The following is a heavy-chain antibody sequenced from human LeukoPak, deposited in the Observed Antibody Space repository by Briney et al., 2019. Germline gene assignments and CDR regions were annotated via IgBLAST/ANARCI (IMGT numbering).Heavy chain of an antibody. D-gene: IGHD6-13*01. J-gene: IGHJ4*02. CDR2: INPNSGGT. CDR1: GYTFTGYY. Sequence: AASVKVSCKASGYTFTGYYMHWVRQAPGQGLEWMGWINPNSGGTNYAQKFQGRVTMTRDTSISTAYMELSRLRSDDTAVYYCARGPYSSSWYGIYYFDYWGQGTLVTVSS. CDR3: ARGPYSSSWYGIYYFDY. V-gene: IGHV1-2*02.